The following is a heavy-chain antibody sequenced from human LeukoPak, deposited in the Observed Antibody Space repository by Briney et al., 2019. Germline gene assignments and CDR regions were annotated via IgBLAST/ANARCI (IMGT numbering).Heavy chain of an antibody. Sequence: PSETLSLTCTVSGGSISSSSYYWGWIRQPPGKGLEWVSAISGGGGSTYYADSVKGRFTISRDNSKNTLYLQMNSLRAEDTAVYYCAKWNQRTADIVVVVPYGMDVWGQGTTVTVSS. CDR3: AKWNQRTADIVVVVPYGMDV. D-gene: IGHD2-15*01. CDR1: GGSISSSSYY. V-gene: IGHV3-23*01. CDR2: ISGGGGST. J-gene: IGHJ6*02.